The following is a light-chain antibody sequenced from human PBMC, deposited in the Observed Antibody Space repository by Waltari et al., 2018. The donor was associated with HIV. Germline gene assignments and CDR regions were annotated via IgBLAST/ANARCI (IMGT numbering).Light chain of an antibody. CDR3: SSYTSSITLV. CDR1: SNDVGGYNY. V-gene: IGLV2-14*01. Sequence: QSALTQPASLSGSPGQSITISCDGTSNDVGGYNYVSWYQQHPGNAPKLMICEVNNRPSGGSSRFSGSKSGNTAYLTISGLQAEDEADYYCSSYTSSITLVFGGGTKVTVL. J-gene: IGLJ2*01. CDR2: EVN.